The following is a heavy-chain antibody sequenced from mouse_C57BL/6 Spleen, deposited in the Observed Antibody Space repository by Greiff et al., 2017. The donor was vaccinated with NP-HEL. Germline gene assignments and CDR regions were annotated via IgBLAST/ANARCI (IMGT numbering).Heavy chain of an antibody. J-gene: IGHJ2*01. V-gene: IGHV1-55*01. Sequence: QVQLQQPGAELVKPGASVKMSCKASGYTFTSYLITWVKQRPGQGLEWIGDIYPGSGSTNYNEKFKSKATLTVDTSSSTAYMQLSSLTSEDSAVYYCARHYDYSYYFDYWGQGTTLTVSS. CDR2: IYPGSGST. CDR1: GYTFTSYL. D-gene: IGHD2-4*01. CDR3: ARHYDYSYYFDY.